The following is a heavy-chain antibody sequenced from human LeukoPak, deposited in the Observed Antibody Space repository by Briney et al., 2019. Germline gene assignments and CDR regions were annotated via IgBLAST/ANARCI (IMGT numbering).Heavy chain of an antibody. CDR1: GGSISSYY. J-gene: IGHJ4*02. Sequence: SETLSLTCTVSGGSISSYYWSWIRQPPGKGLEWIGYIYYSGSTNYNPSLKSRVTISVDTSKNQFSLKLSSVTAADTAVYYCARGYRYSYASDYWGQGTLVTVSP. V-gene: IGHV4-59*01. D-gene: IGHD5-18*01. CDR3: ARGYRYSYASDY. CDR2: IYYSGST.